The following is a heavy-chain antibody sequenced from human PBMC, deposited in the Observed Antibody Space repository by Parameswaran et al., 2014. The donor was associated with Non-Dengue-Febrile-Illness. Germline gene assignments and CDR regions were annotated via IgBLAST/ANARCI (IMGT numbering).Heavy chain of an antibody. D-gene: IGHD3-22*01. CDR2: ISSSSSYI. Sequence: WIRQPPGKGLEWVSSISSSSSYIYYADSVKGRFTISRDNAKNSLYLQMNSLRAEDTAVYYCARNPAYYYDSSGEIIWGQGTLVTVSS. CDR3: ARNPAYYYDSSGEII. V-gene: IGHV3-21*01. J-gene: IGHJ4*02.